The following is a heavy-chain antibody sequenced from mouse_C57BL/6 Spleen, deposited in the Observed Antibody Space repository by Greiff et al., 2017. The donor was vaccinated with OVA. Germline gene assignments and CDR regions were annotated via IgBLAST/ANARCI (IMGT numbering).Heavy chain of an antibody. J-gene: IGHJ2*01. V-gene: IGHV1-15*01. CDR1: GYTFTDYE. CDR2: IVTETGGN. CDR3: TRKIYYYGSSPFDY. Sequence: QVQLQQSGAELVRPGASVTLSCKASGYTFTDYEMHWVKQTPVHGLEWIGAIVTETGGNAYNQKLKGKAILTAEKSSSTAYMELRSLTSEDSAVYYCTRKIYYYGSSPFDYWGQGTTLTVAS. D-gene: IGHD1-1*01.